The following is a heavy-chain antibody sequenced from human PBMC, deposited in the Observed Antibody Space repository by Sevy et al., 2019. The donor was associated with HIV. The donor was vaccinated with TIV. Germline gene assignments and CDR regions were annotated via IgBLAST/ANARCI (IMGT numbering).Heavy chain of an antibody. J-gene: IGHJ6*02. V-gene: IGHV3-33*01. CDR2: IWYDGSNK. Sequence: GGSLRLSCAASGFTFSSYAIHWVRQAPGKGLEWVAVIWYDGSNKYYADSVKGRFTISRDNSKNTLHLQMKSLRAEVTAVDYCVRDDNDFWSGYYASDNYYYGMDVWGQGTSVTVSS. CDR3: VRDDNDFWSGYYASDNYYYGMDV. CDR1: GFTFSSYA. D-gene: IGHD3-3*01.